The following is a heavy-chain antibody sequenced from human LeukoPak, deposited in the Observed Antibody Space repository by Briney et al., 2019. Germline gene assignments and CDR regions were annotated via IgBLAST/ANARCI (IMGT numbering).Heavy chain of an antibody. CDR2: IIPIFGTA. J-gene: IGHJ5*02. CDR3: ARVPAGVATIYGWLDP. Sequence: GASVKVSCKASGGTFSSYAISWVRQAPGQGLEWMGGIIPIFGTANYAQKFQGRVTITADKSTSTAYMELSSLRSEDTAVYYCARVPAGVATIYGWLDPWGQGTLVTVSS. D-gene: IGHD5-12*01. V-gene: IGHV1-69*06. CDR1: GGTFSSYA.